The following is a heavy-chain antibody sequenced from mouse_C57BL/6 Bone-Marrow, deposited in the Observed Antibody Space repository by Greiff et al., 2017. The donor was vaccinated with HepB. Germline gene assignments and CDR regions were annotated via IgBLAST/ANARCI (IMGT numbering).Heavy chain of an antibody. CDR1: GFNIKNTY. J-gene: IGHJ2*01. D-gene: IGHD1-1*01. CDR3: ARVVYNGSSYFDY. Sequence: VQLQQSVAELVRPGASVTLSCTASGFNIKNTYVHWVKQRPEQGLEWLGRIDPANGNTKYAPKFQGKTTITADTSSNTAYLQLSSLTSEDTAIYYCARVVYNGSSYFDYGGQGTTLTVSS. V-gene: IGHV14-3*01. CDR2: IDPANGNT.